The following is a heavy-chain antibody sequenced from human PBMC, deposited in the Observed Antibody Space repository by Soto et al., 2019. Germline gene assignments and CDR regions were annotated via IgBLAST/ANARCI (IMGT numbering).Heavy chain of an antibody. J-gene: IGHJ4*02. D-gene: IGHD3-10*01. V-gene: IGHV3-23*01. CDR3: AKGRGGSGSLTPSGDF. CDR2: ISGGGDTT. CDR1: GFTFNNYA. Sequence: EVQLLESGGGLVQPGGSLRLSCAASGFTFNNYAMTWVRQAPGKGLEWVSDISGGGDTTSYADSVKGRFTVSRDGSKNTMYMQMSSMRAEGTALYYCAKGRGGSGSLTPSGDFWGQGTLLTVSS.